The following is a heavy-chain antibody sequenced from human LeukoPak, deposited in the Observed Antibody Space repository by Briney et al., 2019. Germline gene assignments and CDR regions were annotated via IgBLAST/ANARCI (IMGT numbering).Heavy chain of an antibody. CDR3: ARVYYGSGSLHYYYYYMDV. D-gene: IGHD3-10*01. Sequence: GGSLRLSCAASGFIFSSHSMNWVRQAPGKGLEWVSYISNIVDTIYYADSVKGRFTISRDNSKNTLYLQMNSLRAEDTAVYYCARVYYGSGSLHYYYYYMDVWGKGTTVTISS. J-gene: IGHJ6*03. V-gene: IGHV3-48*01. CDR1: GFIFSSHS. CDR2: ISNIVDTI.